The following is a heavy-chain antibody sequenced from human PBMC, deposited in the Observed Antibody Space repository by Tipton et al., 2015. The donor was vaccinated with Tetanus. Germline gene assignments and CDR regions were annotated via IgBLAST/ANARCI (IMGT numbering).Heavy chain of an antibody. D-gene: IGHD5-18*01. CDR1: GFAFSRCA. V-gene: IGHV3-30-3*01. CDR3: ARDQGGYSYGSSDY. J-gene: IGHJ4*02. CDR2: ISYDGSKK. Sequence: LSLTCAASGFAFSRCAMHWVRQAPGKGLQWVAVISYDGSKKYYADSVKGRFTISRDDSKSTLYLQMNSLRPDDTAVYYCARDQGGYSYGSSDYWGQGTLVTVSS.